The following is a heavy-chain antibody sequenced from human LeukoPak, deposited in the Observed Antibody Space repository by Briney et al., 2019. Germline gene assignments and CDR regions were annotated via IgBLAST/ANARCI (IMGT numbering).Heavy chain of an antibody. D-gene: IGHD6-19*01. J-gene: IGHJ4*02. CDR1: GYTFTSYY. Sequence: ASVKVSCKASGYTFTSYYMHWVRQAPGQGLEWMGIINPSGGSTSYAQKFQGRVTMTRDTSTSTVYMELSSLRSEDTAVYYCTTDPPSIAVFGDYWGQGTLVTVSS. CDR2: INPSGGST. V-gene: IGHV1-46*01. CDR3: TTDPPSIAVFGDY.